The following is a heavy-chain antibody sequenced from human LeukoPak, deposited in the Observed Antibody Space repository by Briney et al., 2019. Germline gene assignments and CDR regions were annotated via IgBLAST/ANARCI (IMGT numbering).Heavy chain of an antibody. CDR3: ARGRSGYGEIDY. CDR2: INHSGSA. J-gene: IGHJ4*02. CDR1: GGSFSGYY. V-gene: IGHV4-34*01. D-gene: IGHD5-12*01. Sequence: PSETLSLTCAVYGGSFSGYYWSWIRQPPGKGLEWIGEINHSGSANYNPSLKSRVTISVDTSKNQFSLKLSSVTAADTAVYYCARGRSGYGEIDYWGQGTLVTVSS.